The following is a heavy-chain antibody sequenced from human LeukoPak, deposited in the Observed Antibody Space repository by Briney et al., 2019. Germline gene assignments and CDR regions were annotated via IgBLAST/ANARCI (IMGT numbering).Heavy chain of an antibody. D-gene: IGHD3-22*01. Sequence: PGRSLRLSCAVSGFPFSNAWMSWVRHPPGKGLEWVGRIQSKTEGRTKDYAAPVKGRFTISIDDSKKPRYLQLNSLKTEDISVHDCITTNPQYYYIGSGYCLDFWGQGTLVTVSS. CDR1: GFPFSNAW. CDR3: ITTNPQYYYIGSGYCLDF. V-gene: IGHV3-15*01. J-gene: IGHJ4*02. CDR2: IQSKTEGRTK.